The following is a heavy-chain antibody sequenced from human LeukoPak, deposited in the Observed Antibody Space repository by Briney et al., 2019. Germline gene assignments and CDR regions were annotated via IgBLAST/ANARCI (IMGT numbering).Heavy chain of an antibody. V-gene: IGHV4-61*01. Sequence: SETLSLTCTVSGGSVSSGSYYWSWIRQPPGKGLEWIGYIYYSGSTNYNPSPKSRVTISVDTSKNQFSLKLSSVTAADTAVYYCARVVEGSTSFTTYYFDYWGQGSLVTVSS. J-gene: IGHJ4*02. D-gene: IGHD2-2*01. CDR1: GGSVSSGSYY. CDR2: IYYSGST. CDR3: ARVVEGSTSFTTYYFDY.